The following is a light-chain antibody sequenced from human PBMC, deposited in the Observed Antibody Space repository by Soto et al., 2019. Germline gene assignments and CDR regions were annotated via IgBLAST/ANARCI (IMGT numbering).Light chain of an antibody. V-gene: IGKV1-39*01. CDR1: QSISSY. CDR2: AAS. J-gene: IGKJ3*01. CDR3: QQSYSTPFT. Sequence: DIQMTQSPSSLSASVGDRVTITCRASQSISSYLNWYQQKPGKAPKLLIYAASSLQSGVPSRFSGSGSGTDFTPTISSLQPEDFATYYCQQSYSTPFTFGPGTKVYIK.